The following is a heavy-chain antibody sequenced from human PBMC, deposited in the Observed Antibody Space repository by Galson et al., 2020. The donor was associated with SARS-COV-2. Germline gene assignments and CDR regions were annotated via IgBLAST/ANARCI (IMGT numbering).Heavy chain of an antibody. V-gene: IGHV3-30*03. J-gene: IGHJ3*01. D-gene: IGHD6-19*01. CDR1: GFTFSSFA. CDR2: ISSDGSNK. Sequence: GGSLRPSCAASGFTFSSFAMHWVRQAPGKGLEGVAAISSDGSNKYYPDPVKGRFTISRDNSKNTLYLQMNSLRAEDTAVYYCAGGSSAWYLSAFDFWGQGTMVTVSS. CDR3: AGGSSAWYLSAFDF.